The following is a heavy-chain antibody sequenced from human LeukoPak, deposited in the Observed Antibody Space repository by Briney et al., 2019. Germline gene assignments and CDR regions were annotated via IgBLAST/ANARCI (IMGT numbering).Heavy chain of an antibody. CDR3: AKGDQGYCSSTSRYMDN. D-gene: IGHD2-2*02. CDR1: GFIFDDYA. J-gene: IGHJ4*02. Sequence: GGSLRLSCAASGFIFDDYAMHWVRQAPGKGLEWVSGISWNSGSIDYADSVKGRFTISRDNAKNSLYLQMNSLRAEDMAVYYCAKGDQGYCSSTSRYMDNWGQGTLVTVSS. V-gene: IGHV3-9*03. CDR2: ISWNSGSI.